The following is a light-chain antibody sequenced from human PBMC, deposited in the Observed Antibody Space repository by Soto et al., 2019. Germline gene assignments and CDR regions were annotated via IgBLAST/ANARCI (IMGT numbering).Light chain of an antibody. V-gene: IGKV3-11*01. Sequence: EIVLTQSPVTLSLSPGETATLSCRASQSVGTYLAWYQLKSGQAPRLLIYEASKRATGIPARFSGRGSGTDFTLTISSLEPEDLALYYCQQGSNWPPLTFGGGTKVQIK. CDR2: EAS. CDR3: QQGSNWPPLT. J-gene: IGKJ4*01. CDR1: QSVGTY.